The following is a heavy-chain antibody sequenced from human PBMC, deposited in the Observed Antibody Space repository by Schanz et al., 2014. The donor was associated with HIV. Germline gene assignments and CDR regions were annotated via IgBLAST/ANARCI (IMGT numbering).Heavy chain of an antibody. V-gene: IGHV1-2*02. CDR2: INTRTGDT. J-gene: IGHJ3*02. D-gene: IGHD6-13*01. CDR3: ARDLVDSSTWYDAFDI. Sequence: QVQLVQSGAEVKKPGASVRVSCKASGYTFSDYYMHWLRQAPGQGLEWMGWINTRTGDTIYAERLQGRVTLTRDTSINTAYMEVRSLRSDDTALYFCARDLVDSSTWYDAFDIWGQGTKVTVSS. CDR1: GYTFSDYY.